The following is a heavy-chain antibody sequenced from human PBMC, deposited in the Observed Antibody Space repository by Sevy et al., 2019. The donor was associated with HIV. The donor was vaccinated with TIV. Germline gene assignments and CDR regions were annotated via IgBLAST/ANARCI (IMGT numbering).Heavy chain of an antibody. D-gene: IGHD1-20*01. V-gene: IGHV4-59*01. Sequence: SETLSLTCTVSGGSISGYYWSWIRQPPGKGLEWIGYISYSGSTNYNPSLKSRFTISVDTSKNEFSLKLSSVTAADTAVYYCARSRGITGTFDYWGQGTLVTVSS. CDR1: GGSISGYY. CDR3: ARSRGITGTFDY. CDR2: ISYSGST. J-gene: IGHJ4*02.